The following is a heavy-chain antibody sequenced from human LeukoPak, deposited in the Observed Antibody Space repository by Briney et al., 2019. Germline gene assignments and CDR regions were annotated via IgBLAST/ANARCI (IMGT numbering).Heavy chain of an antibody. CDR3: TRDSGTYNWFDP. V-gene: IGHV3-73*01. CDR2: IGKKDKGYATAT. CDR1: GFXFSGSA. D-gene: IGHD1-26*01. J-gene: IGHJ5*02. Sequence: GGSLRLSCAASGFXFSGSAIHWVRQSSGKGLEWVGQIGKKDKGYATATAYAASAKGRFTISRDDSINTAYLQMKSLKTEDTALYYCTRDSGTYNWFDPWGQGTLVTVSS.